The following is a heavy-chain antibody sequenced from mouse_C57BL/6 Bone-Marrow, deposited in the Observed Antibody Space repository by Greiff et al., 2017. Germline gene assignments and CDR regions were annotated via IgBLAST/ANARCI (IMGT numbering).Heavy chain of an antibody. D-gene: IGHD1-1*01. J-gene: IGHJ1*03. Sequence: VQLQQPGAELVRPGSSVKLSCKASGYTFTSYWMHWVKQRPIQGLEWIGNIDPSDSETHYNQKFKDKATLTVDKSSSTAYMQLSSLTSEDSAVYYCARRGFITTVVEGWGTGTTVTVSS. CDR1: GYTFTSYW. CDR3: ARRGFITTVVEG. CDR2: IDPSDSET. V-gene: IGHV1-52*01.